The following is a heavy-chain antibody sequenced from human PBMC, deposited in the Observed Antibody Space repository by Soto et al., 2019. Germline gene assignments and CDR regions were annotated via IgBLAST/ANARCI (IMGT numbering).Heavy chain of an antibody. Sequence: SVKVSCKASGGTFSSYAISWVRQAPGQGLEWMGGIIPIFGTANYAQKFQGRVTITADESTSTAYMELSSLRSEDTAVYYCARDPATYYDFWSGYSYYYYYGIDVWGQGTTVTV. CDR3: ARDPATYYDFWSGYSYYYYYGIDV. J-gene: IGHJ6*02. D-gene: IGHD3-3*01. V-gene: IGHV1-69*13. CDR2: IIPIFGTA. CDR1: GGTFSSYA.